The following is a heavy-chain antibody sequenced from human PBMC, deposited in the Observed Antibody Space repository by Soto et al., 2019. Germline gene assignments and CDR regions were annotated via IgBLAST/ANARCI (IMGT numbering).Heavy chain of an antibody. CDR3: ATLPPRIVVSLLPIPT. CDR1: GGSISSTNW. CDR2: IYHNGSP. Sequence: QVQLRQSGPGLVKTSGTLSLTCVVSGGSISSTNWWTWVRQPPGKRLEWLGEIYHNGSPTYSPSLRGRAPISVDKSNNPFALRLRSVTAADTAVYYCATLPPRIVVSLLPIPTWGQGILVTVSS. J-gene: IGHJ5*02. V-gene: IGHV4-4*02. D-gene: IGHD2-21*01.